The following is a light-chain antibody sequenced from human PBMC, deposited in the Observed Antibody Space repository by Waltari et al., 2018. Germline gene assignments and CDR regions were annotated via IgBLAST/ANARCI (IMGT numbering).Light chain of an antibody. V-gene: IGKV1-39*01. CDR3: QQSYSTRLT. Sequence: DIQMTQSPSSLSASVGDRVTITCRASQSISSYLNWYQQKPGKAPKLLIYAASSLQSGVPSRFSGSGSGTDFTLTIRSLQPEDFATYYCQQSYSTRLTFVGGTKVEIK. CDR1: QSISSY. J-gene: IGKJ4*01. CDR2: AAS.